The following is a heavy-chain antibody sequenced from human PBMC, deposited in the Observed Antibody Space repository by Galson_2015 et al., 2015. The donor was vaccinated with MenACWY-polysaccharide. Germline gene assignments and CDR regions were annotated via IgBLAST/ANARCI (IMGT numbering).Heavy chain of an antibody. CDR1: GFTFSNFW. V-gene: IGHV3-7*01. Sequence: SLRLSCAASGFTFSNFWMSWVRQAPGKEPVWVASITQDGSEKSLVDSVQGRFTISRDYAETSLFLQMNSLRAEDTAVYYCARERWVRGVFFDQWGQGTLVTVSS. CDR3: ARERWVRGVFFDQ. J-gene: IGHJ4*02. CDR2: ITQDGSEK. D-gene: IGHD3-10*01.